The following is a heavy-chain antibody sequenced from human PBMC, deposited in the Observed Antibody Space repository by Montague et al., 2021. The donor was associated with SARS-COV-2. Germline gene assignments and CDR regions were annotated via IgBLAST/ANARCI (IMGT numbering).Heavy chain of an antibody. J-gene: IGHJ4*02. CDR1: GFTFSSYA. D-gene: IGHD3-9*01. Sequence: SLRLSCAASGFTFSSYAMHLVRQAPGKGLEWVAAISYDGSNKYYSDSVKGRFTISRDNSKDTLYVQMNSLRAKDTAVYYCARDDYDILTGPFDYWGQGTLVTVSS. CDR3: ARDDYDILTGPFDY. V-gene: IGHV3-30*04. CDR2: ISYDGSNK.